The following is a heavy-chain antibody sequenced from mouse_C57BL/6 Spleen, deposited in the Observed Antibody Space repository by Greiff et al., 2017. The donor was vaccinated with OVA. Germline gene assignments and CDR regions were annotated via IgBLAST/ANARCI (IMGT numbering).Heavy chain of an antibody. CDR2: INPSNGGT. CDR1: GYTFTSYW. D-gene: IGHD2-4*01. Sequence: QVQLQQPGTELVKPGASVKLSCKASGYTFTSYWMHWVKQRPGQGLEWIGDINPSNGGTNYNEKFKGKATLTVDTSSSTAYMQLSSLTSEDSAVYYCARGDDYEYYYAMDYWGQGTSVTVSS. V-gene: IGHV1-53*01. CDR3: ARGDDYEYYYAMDY. J-gene: IGHJ4*01.